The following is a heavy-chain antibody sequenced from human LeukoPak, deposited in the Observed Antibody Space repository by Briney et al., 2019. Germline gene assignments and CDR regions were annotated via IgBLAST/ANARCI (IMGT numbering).Heavy chain of an antibody. D-gene: IGHD3-22*01. V-gene: IGHV4-31*03. CDR2: IYYSGST. CDR1: GGSISSGGYY. J-gene: IGHJ4*02. CDR3: ARARPTYYYDSSGYYSQREFDY. Sequence: KPSETLSLTCTVSGGSISSGGYYWSWIRQHPGKGLEWIGYIYYSGSTYYNPSLKSRVTISVDTSKSQFSLKLSSVTAADTAVYYCARARPTYYYDSSGYYSQREFDYWGQGTLVTVSS.